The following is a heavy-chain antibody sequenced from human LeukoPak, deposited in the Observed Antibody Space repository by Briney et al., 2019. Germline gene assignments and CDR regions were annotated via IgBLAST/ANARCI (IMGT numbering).Heavy chain of an antibody. J-gene: IGHJ5*02. CDR1: GLTFSSYS. V-gene: IGHV3-30*18. CDR3: AKEEGSRNYGAT. Sequence: GGSLRLSCAASGLTFSSYSIHWVRQAPGKGLERVAVISYDASKKYYAESVKGRFTISRDNSRNTVYLQMNGLRIEDTAMYYCAKEEGSRNYGATWGRGTLVSVSS. D-gene: IGHD4/OR15-4a*01. CDR2: ISYDASKK.